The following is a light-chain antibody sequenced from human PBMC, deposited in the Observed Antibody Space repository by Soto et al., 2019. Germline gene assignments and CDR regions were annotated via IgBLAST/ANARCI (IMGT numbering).Light chain of an antibody. CDR1: QSVSSY. CDR2: DAS. J-gene: IGKJ4*01. Sequence: EIVLTQSPATLSLSPGERATLSCRASQSVSSYLAWYQQNPGQAPRLLIYDASNRATGIPARFSGSGSGTDFTRTISSLEPEEFAVYYCQQRSNFPTCGGGTKVEIK. V-gene: IGKV3-11*01. CDR3: QQRSNFPT.